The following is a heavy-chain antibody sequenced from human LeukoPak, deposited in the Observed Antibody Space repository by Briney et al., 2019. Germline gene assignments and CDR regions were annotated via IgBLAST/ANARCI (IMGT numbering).Heavy chain of an antibody. CDR3: AGLQLELMQPNDNWFDP. D-gene: IGHD1-1*01. CDR1: GGSISSYY. Sequence: SETLSLTCTVSGGSISSYYWSWIRQPAGKGLEWIGRIYTSGSTNYNPSLKSRVTMSVDTSKNQFSLKLSSVTAADTAGYYCAGLQLELMQPNDNWFDPWGQGTLVTVSS. J-gene: IGHJ5*02. V-gene: IGHV4-4*07. CDR2: IYTSGST.